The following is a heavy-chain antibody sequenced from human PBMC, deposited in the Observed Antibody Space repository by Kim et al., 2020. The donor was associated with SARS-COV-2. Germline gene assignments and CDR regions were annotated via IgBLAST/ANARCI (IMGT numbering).Heavy chain of an antibody. V-gene: IGHV4-34*01. Sequence: SETLSLTCAVYGGSFSGYYWSWIRQPPGKGLEWIGEINHSGSTNYNPSLKSRVTISVDTSKNQFSLKLSSVTAADTAVYYCARAPNPTYYDSSDRPFDYWGQGTLVTVSS. CDR2: INHSGST. CDR1: GGSFSGYY. J-gene: IGHJ4*02. D-gene: IGHD3-22*01. CDR3: ARAPNPTYYDSSDRPFDY.